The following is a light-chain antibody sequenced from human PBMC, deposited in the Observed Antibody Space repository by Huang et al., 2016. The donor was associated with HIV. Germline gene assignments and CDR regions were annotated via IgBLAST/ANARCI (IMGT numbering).Light chain of an antibody. V-gene: IGKV3-11*01. J-gene: IGKJ1*01. CDR1: QSVSSY. CDR3: QQRSNWS. Sequence: EIVLTQSPATLSLSPGERATLSCRASQSVSSYLAWYQQKPGQAPRLLIYDASNRATGIPGRFSGSGSGTDFTLTISSLEPEDFAVYYCQQRSNWSFGQGTKVEIK. CDR2: DAS.